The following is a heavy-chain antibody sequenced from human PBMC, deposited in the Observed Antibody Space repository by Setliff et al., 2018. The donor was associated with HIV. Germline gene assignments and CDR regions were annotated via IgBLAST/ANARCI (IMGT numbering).Heavy chain of an antibody. CDR3: ARQTWEYYDTLTGYYRSPKNFDS. D-gene: IGHD3-9*01. CDR2: ISYTVST. Sequence: SETLSLTCTVPGGSINRSNYYWGWIRQPPGKGLEWIGTISYTVSTYYDPSLKSRVTISLDTSKNQFFLKLSSVTAPDTAIYYCARQTWEYYDTLTGYYRSPKNFDSWGQGTQVTVSS. J-gene: IGHJ4*02. CDR1: GGSINRSNYY. V-gene: IGHV4-39*01.